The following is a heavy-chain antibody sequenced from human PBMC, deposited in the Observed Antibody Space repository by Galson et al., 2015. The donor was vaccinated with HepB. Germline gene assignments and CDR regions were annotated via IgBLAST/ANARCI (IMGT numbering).Heavy chain of an antibody. V-gene: IGHV3-7*03. CDR2: IKQDGSEK. Sequence: SLRLSCAASGFTFSSYWMSWVRQAPGKGLEWVADIKQDGSEKYYVDSEKGRFTISRDNAKNSLYLQMNSLRAEDTAVYYCARDHQPGSWYDYWGQGTLVTVSS. CDR1: GFTFSSYW. D-gene: IGHD6-13*01. J-gene: IGHJ4*02. CDR3: ARDHQPGSWYDY.